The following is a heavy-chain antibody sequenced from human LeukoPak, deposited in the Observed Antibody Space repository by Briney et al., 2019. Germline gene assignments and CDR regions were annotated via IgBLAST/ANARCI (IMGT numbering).Heavy chain of an antibody. Sequence: ASVKVSCKASGYSFTSYWIGWVRQMPGKGLEWMGIIYPGDSDTRYSPSFQGQVTISADKSITTAYLQWSGLKASDTAMYYCARRIAGGGIDYWGQGTLVTVSS. CDR2: IYPGDSDT. CDR3: ARRIAGGGIDY. V-gene: IGHV5-51*01. J-gene: IGHJ4*02. CDR1: GYSFTSYW. D-gene: IGHD6-13*01.